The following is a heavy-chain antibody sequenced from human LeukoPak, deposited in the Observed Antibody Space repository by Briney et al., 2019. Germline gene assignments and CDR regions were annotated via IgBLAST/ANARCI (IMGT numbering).Heavy chain of an antibody. D-gene: IGHD6-13*01. CDR2: MNPNSGNT. CDR1: GYTFTSYD. V-gene: IGHV1-8*01. CDR3: ARVRYSSSWYEYLYYYGMDV. J-gene: IGHJ6*02. Sequence: ASVKVSCKASGYTFTSYDINWVRQATGQGLEWMGWMNPNSGNTGYAQKFQGRVTMTRNTSISTAYMELSSLRSEDTAVYYCARVRYSSSWYEYLYYYGMDVWGQGTTVTVSS.